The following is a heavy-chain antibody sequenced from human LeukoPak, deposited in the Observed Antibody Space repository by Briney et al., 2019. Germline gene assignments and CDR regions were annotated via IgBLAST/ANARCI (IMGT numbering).Heavy chain of an antibody. CDR3: ARDGDYDFWSGQIDY. CDR2: IKQDGSEK. CDR1: GFTFSGYW. J-gene: IGHJ4*02. V-gene: IGHV3-7*01. Sequence: GGSLRLSCAASGFTFSGYWMSWVRQAPGKGLEWVANIKQDGSEKYYVDSVKGRFTISRDNAKNSLYLQMNSLRAEDTAVYYCARDGDYDFWSGQIDYWGQGTLVTVSS. D-gene: IGHD3-3*01.